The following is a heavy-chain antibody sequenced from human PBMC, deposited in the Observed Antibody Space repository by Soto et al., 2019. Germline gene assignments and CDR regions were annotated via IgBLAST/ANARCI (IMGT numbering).Heavy chain of an antibody. CDR1: GASISSGGYY. Sequence: QVPLQESGPGLVKPSQTLSLTCTVSGASISSGGYYWGWIRQHPGKGLEWIGFIYYIGTSYYNPSLAIRIPLSVDTSTNHFSLTLTSVTAADTAVYYCARVLRDVLSDRYYWYFDLWGRGTLVTVSS. CDR2: IYYIGTS. D-gene: IGHD3-16*02. CDR3: ARVLRDVLSDRYYWYFDL. J-gene: IGHJ2*01. V-gene: IGHV4-31*03.